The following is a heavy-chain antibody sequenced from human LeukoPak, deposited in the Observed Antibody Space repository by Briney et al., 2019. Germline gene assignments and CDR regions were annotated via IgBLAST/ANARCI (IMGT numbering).Heavy chain of an antibody. D-gene: IGHD6-19*01. Sequence: SETLSLTCAVYGGSFSGYYWSWIRQPPGKGLEWIGEINHSGSTNYNPSLKSRVTISVDTSKNQFPLKLSSVTAADTAVYYCARGSAVAGTIGWFDPWGQGTLVTVSS. V-gene: IGHV4-34*01. CDR2: INHSGST. J-gene: IGHJ5*02. CDR3: ARGSAVAGTIGWFDP. CDR1: GGSFSGYY.